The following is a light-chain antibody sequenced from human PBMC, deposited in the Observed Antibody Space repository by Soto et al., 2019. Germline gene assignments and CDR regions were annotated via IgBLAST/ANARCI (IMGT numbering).Light chain of an antibody. V-gene: IGKV1-9*01. J-gene: IGKJ5*01. CDR3: QQRNSYPIT. Sequence: IHLTQSPSSLSASVGYRVTITCRASQGISSYLAWYQQKQGKAPNLLIHTASTLQSGVPSRFSGSGYGTEFNLTISSLQPEDFATYYCQQRNSYPITFGQGTRLEIK. CDR1: QGISSY. CDR2: TAS.